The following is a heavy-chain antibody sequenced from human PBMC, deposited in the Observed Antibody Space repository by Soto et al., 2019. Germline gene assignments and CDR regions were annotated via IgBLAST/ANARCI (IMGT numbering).Heavy chain of an antibody. J-gene: IGHJ1*01. CDR3: AKCMSHSGRFYAGEELSEYFQH. CDR1: GITFSSYA. CDR2: ITGSGGTT. V-gene: IGHV3-23*01. Sequence: EVQLLESGGGLVQPGGSLRLSCAASGITFSSYAMSWVRQAPGKGLEWVSAITGSGGTTYYADSVKGRFTISRDNFKNTLYLQMNSLRAEDTAVYYCAKCMSHSGRFYAGEELSEYFQHWGQGTLVTVSS. D-gene: IGHD1-26*01.